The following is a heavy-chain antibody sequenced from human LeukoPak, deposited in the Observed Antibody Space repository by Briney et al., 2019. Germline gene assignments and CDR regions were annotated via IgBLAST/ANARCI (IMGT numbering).Heavy chain of an antibody. J-gene: IGHJ3*01. CDR3: ARVQASSYYYDSSGF. D-gene: IGHD3-22*01. Sequence: GASVKVSCKASGYTFTGYYMHWVRQAPGQGLEWMGWINPNNGGTNYAQKFQARVSMTRDTSISTAYMELSRLRSDDTAVYYCARVQASSYYYDSSGFWGQGTMVTVSS. V-gene: IGHV1-2*02. CDR2: INPNNGGT. CDR1: GYTFTGYY.